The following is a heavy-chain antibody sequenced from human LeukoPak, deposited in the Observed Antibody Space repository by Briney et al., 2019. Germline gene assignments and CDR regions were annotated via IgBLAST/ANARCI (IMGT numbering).Heavy chain of an antibody. J-gene: IGHJ4*02. CDR2: VSSSSSTI. CDR1: GFTVSSNY. Sequence: GGSLRLSCAASGFTVSSNYMNWVRQAPGKGLEWVSYVSSSSSTIYYADSVKGRFTISRDNAKNSLYLQMNSLRAEDTAVYYCARDPVTPTQSWGQGTLVTVSS. D-gene: IGHD4-11*01. CDR3: ARDPVTPTQS. V-gene: IGHV3-48*01.